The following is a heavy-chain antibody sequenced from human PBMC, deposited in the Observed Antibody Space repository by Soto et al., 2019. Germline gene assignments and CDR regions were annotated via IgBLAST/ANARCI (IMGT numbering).Heavy chain of an antibody. V-gene: IGHV3-9*01. CDR3: AKDVLGVLDYYYYMDV. Sequence: EVQLVESGGGLVQPGRSLRLSCAASGFTFDAYAMHWVRQAPGKGLEWVSGISWNSGSIGYADSVKGRFTISRDNAKNSLYLQMNSLRAEDTALYYCAKDVLGVLDYYYYMDVWGKGTTVTVSS. CDR1: GFTFDAYA. J-gene: IGHJ6*03. D-gene: IGHD1-1*01. CDR2: ISWNSGSI.